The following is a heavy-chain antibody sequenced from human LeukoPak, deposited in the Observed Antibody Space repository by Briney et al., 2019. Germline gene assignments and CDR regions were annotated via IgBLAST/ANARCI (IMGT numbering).Heavy chain of an antibody. V-gene: IGHV4-34*01. CDR3: ARDKAYTKQFDY. CDR1: GGSFSGYY. J-gene: IGHJ4*02. CDR2: INHSGST. Sequence: SETLSLTCAVYGGSFSGYYWSWIRQPPGKGPEWIGEINHSGSTNYNPSLKSRVTISVDTSKNQFSLKLSSVTAADTAIYYCARDKAYTKQFDYWGQGTLVTVSS. D-gene: IGHD4-11*01.